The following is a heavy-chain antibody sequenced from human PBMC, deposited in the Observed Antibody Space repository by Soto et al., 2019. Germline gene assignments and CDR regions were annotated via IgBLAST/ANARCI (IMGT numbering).Heavy chain of an antibody. D-gene: IGHD3-10*01. J-gene: IGHJ4*02. Sequence: EVQLLESGGGLVQPGGSLRLSCAASGFTFSSYAMSWVRQAPGKGLEWVSAISGSGGSTYYADSVKGRFTISRDNSKNTLYLQMNSLGAEDTAVYYCGKGVLLFGELLLGSHFDYWGQETLVTVSS. CDR1: GFTFSSYA. CDR3: GKGVLLFGELLLGSHFDY. V-gene: IGHV3-23*01. CDR2: ISGSGGST.